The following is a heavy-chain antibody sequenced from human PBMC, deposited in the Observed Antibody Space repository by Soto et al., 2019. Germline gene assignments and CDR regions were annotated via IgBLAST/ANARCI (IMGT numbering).Heavy chain of an antibody. V-gene: IGHV3-33*01. J-gene: IGHJ3*02. D-gene: IGHD2-15*01. Sequence: GGSLRLSCAASGFTFSSYGMHWVRQAPGKGLEWVAVIWYDGSNKYYADSVKGRFTISRDNSKNTLYLQMNSLRAEDTAVYYCARDRYCSGGSCYTDAFDIWGQGTMVTVSS. CDR1: GFTFSSYG. CDR3: ARDRYCSGGSCYTDAFDI. CDR2: IWYDGSNK.